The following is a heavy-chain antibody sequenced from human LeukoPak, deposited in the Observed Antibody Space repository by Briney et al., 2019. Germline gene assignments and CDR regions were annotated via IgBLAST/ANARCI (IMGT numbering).Heavy chain of an antibody. D-gene: IGHD3-22*01. V-gene: IGHV3-21*01. CDR3: ARDPDSSGSLSWFDP. J-gene: IGHJ5*02. Sequence: PGGSLRLSCAASGFTFSSYSMNWVRQAPGKGLEWVSSISSSSSYIYYADSVKGRFTISRDNAKNSLYLQMNSLRAEDTAVYYCARDPDSSGSLSWFDPWGQGTLVTVYS. CDR1: GFTFSSYS. CDR2: ISSSSSYI.